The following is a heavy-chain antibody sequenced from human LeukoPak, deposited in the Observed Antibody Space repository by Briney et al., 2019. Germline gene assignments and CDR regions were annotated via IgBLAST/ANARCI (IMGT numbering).Heavy chain of an antibody. CDR3: ARVLRYFDWLLSGWFDP. D-gene: IGHD3-9*01. V-gene: IGHV4-34*01. CDR2: INHSGST. CDR1: GGSFSGYY. Sequence: PSETLSLTCAVYGGSFSGYYWSWIRRPPGKGLEWIGEINHSGSTNYNPSLKSRVTISVDTSKNQFSLKLSSVTAADTAVYYCARVLRYFDWLLSGWFDPWGQGTLVTVSS. J-gene: IGHJ5*02.